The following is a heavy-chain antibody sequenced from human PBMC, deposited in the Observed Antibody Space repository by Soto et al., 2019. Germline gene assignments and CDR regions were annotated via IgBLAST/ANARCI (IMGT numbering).Heavy chain of an antibody. CDR2: INLGDSDT. Sequence: GESLKISCKGSGYSFSSYWIGWVRQMPGKGLEWMGIINLGDSDTRYSPSFQGQVTISADKPISTAYLQWSSLKASDTAMYYCARPSIAAAGMSYYYGMDVWGQGTTVTVSS. CDR3: ARPSIAAAGMSYYYGMDV. V-gene: IGHV5-51*01. D-gene: IGHD6-13*01. J-gene: IGHJ6*02. CDR1: GYSFSSYW.